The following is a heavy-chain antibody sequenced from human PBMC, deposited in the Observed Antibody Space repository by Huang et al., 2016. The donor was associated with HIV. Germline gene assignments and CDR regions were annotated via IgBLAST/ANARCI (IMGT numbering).Heavy chain of an antibody. V-gene: IGHV3-15*01. CDR1: GFTFSNAW. CDR2: IKSKTDGGTT. D-gene: IGHD6-19*01. J-gene: IGHJ3*02. CDR3: TTESESSGWTMDHDAFDI. Sequence: EVQLVESGGGLVKPGGSLRLSCAASGFTFSNAWMSWVRQAPGKGLEGVGRIKSKTDGGTTDYAATGKGRVTISRDDSKNTLYLQMNSLKTEDTAVYYCTTESESSGWTMDHDAFDIWGQGTMVTVSS.